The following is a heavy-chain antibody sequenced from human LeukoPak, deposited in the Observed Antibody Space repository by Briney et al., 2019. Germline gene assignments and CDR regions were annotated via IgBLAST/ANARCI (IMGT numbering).Heavy chain of an antibody. V-gene: IGHV4-59*11. CDR2: ISYIGST. CDR3: ARDLVTVTKGFDI. D-gene: IGHD4-17*01. J-gene: IGHJ3*02. Sequence: PSETLSLTCAVSDDSFSSHYWTWIRQPPGKGLEWIGYISYIGSTNYNPSLKRRVPISIDTPKNQFSLKLSSVTAADTAVYYCARDLVTVTKGFDIWGQGTMVSVSS. CDR1: DDSFSSHY.